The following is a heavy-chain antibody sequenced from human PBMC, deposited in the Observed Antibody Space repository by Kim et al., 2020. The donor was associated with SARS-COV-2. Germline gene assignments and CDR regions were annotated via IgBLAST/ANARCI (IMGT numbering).Heavy chain of an antibody. CDR3: ARLQLWFKGVDY. CDR1: GGSISSSSYY. J-gene: IGHJ4*02. D-gene: IGHD5-18*01. Sequence: SETLSLTCSVSGGSISSSSYYWGWIRQPPGKGLEWIGSIYYSGTTYYNPSLKSRVTISVDTSKNQFSLKLSSVTAADTAVYYCARLQLWFKGVDYWGQGT. V-gene: IGHV4-39*01. CDR2: IYYSGTT.